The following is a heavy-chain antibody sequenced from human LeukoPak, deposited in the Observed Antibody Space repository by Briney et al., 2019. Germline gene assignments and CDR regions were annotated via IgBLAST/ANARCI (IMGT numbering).Heavy chain of an antibody. CDR1: GFTVSSKY. D-gene: IGHD6-19*01. V-gene: IGHV3-53*04. CDR3: ARVGSGWYDVDY. CDR2: IYSGSSRT. J-gene: IGHJ4*02. Sequence: GSLLPSCAASGFTVSSKYMSWVRQAPGEGLEWVSVIYSGSSRTYYTDSVKGRFTISRHNSKNPLYLQMNSLRAEDTAVYYCARVGSGWYDVDYWGQGTLVTVSS.